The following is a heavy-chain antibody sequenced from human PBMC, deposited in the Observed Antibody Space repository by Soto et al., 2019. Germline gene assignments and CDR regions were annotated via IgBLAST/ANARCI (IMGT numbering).Heavy chain of an antibody. J-gene: IGHJ6*02. D-gene: IGHD2-15*01. CDR1: GGTFSSYA. Sequence: SVKVSCKASGGTFSSYAISWVRQAPGQELEWMGGIIPIFGTANYAQKFQGRVTITADESTSTAYMELSSLRSEDTAVYYCARRYCSGGSCYYYYYGMDVWGQGTTVTVSS. V-gene: IGHV1-69*13. CDR2: IIPIFGTA. CDR3: ARRYCSGGSCYYYYYGMDV.